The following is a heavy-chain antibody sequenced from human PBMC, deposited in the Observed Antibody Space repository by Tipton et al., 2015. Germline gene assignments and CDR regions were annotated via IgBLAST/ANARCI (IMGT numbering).Heavy chain of an antibody. V-gene: IGHV4-59*01. CDR2: IDDSGTT. Sequence: TLSLTCTVSGASIFSYYWNWIRLSPGKGLEWIGYIDDSGTTNYNPSLKSRVSMSVDTAKNQFFLKLHFMSAADAARYYCAREPGNSSDWNVDYWGQGILVTVSS. CDR1: GASIFSYY. CDR3: AREPGNSSDWNVDY. J-gene: IGHJ4*02. D-gene: IGHD6-19*01.